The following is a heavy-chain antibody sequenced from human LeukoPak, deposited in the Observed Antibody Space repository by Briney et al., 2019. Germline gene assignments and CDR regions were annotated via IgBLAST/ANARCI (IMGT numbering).Heavy chain of an antibody. V-gene: IGHV4-39*07. D-gene: IGHD3-16*02. J-gene: IGHJ5*02. CDR1: GGSISSSSYY. CDR3: ARELMITFGGVIGIRGTNDNNWFDP. Sequence: SETLSLTCTVSGGSISSSSYYWGWIRQPPGTGLEWIGSIYYSGSTYYNPSLKSRVTISVDTSKNQFSLKLSSVTAADTAVYYCARELMITFGGVIGIRGTNDNNWFDPWGQGTLVTVSS. CDR2: IYYSGST.